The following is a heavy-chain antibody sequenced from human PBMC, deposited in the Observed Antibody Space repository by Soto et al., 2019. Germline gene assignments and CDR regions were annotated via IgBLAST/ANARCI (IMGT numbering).Heavy chain of an antibody. V-gene: IGHV3-23*01. J-gene: IGHJ4*02. CDR2: ISGGPGNT. CDR3: AKYRGYCSGGSCYGDY. CDR1: GFTFNNYA. Sequence: EVQLLESGGGLVQPGGSLRLSCAASGFTFNNYAMSWVRQAPGKGLEWVSTISGGPGNTYYADSVKGRFTISRDNSQNXLYLQMNRLRAEETAVYYCAKYRGYCSGGSCYGDYWGQGTLVTVSS. D-gene: IGHD2-15*01.